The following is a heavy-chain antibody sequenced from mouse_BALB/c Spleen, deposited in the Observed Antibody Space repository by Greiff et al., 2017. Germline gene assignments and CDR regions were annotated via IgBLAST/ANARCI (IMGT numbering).Heavy chain of an antibody. V-gene: IGHV14-3*02. D-gene: IGHD2-3*01. CDR3: ARGDGYYYAMDY. J-gene: IGHJ4*01. Sequence: VQLQHSGAELVKPGASVKLSCTASGFNIKDTYMHWVKQRPEQGLEWIGRIDPANGNTKYDPKFQGKATITADTSSNTAYLQLSSLTSEDTAVYYCARGDGYYYAMDYWGQGTSVTVSS. CDR2: IDPANGNT. CDR1: GFNIKDTY.